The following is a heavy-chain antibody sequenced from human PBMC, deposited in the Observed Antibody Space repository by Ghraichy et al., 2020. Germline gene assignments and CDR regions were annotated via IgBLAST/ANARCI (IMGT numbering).Heavy chain of an antibody. D-gene: IGHD3-10*01. CDR2: ISWNSESI. CDR1: GFSFDEYA. V-gene: IGHV3-9*01. Sequence: GGSLRLSCAASGFSFDEYAMPWVRQAPGKALEWVAGISWNSESILYADSVKGRFIISRDNAKNSLYLQMNSLRTEDTSFFYCAKARGPVLMDVFCVCAPGTPVTVSS. J-gene: IGHJ3*01. CDR3: AKARGPVLMDVFCV.